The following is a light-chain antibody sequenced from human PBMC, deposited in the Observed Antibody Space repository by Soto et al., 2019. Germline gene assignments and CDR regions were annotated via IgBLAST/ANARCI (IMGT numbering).Light chain of an antibody. CDR3: SSYTSSSTRGV. CDR1: SSDVGGYNY. V-gene: IGLV2-14*03. Sequence: QSVLTQPASVSGSPGQSITISCTGTSSDVGGYNYVSWYQHHPGKAPKLIIYDVSNRPSGVSIRFSGSKSDNTASLTISGLQAEDEADYYCSSYTSSSTRGVFGTGTKVTVL. J-gene: IGLJ1*01. CDR2: DVS.